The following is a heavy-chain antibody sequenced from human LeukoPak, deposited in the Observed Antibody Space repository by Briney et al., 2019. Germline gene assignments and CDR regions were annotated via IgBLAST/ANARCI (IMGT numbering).Heavy chain of an antibody. CDR2: VSSSGNTI. D-gene: IGHD4-17*01. CDR1: GFTFSSYE. CDR3: ARGPLQRDYGDYGVGFDS. V-gene: IGHV3-48*03. Sequence: AGGSLRLSCAASGFTFSSYEMNWVRRAPGKGLEWVSYVSSSGNTIYYADSVKGRFIISRDNAKNSLYLQMNSLRAEDTAVYYCARGPLQRDYGDYGVGFDSWGQGTMVTVSS. J-gene: IGHJ3*01.